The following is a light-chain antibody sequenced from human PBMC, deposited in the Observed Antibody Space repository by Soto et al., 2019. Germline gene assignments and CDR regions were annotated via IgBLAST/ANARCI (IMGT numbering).Light chain of an antibody. CDR2: GAS. CDR3: QKYNSAPWT. J-gene: IGKJ1*01. Sequence: EIVMTQSPATLSVSPGDGATLSCRASQSMDTNIAWHQRKPGQAPRLLLYGASIRAVGVPARFSGSGSGTEFTLTISSLQSEDLATYYCQKYNSAPWTLGQGTKVEIK. V-gene: IGKV3-15*01. CDR1: QSMDTN.